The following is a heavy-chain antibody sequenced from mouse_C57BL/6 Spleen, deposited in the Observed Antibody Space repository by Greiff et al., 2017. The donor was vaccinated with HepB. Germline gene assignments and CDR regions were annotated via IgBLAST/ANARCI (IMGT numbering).Heavy chain of an antibody. Sequence: VQLVESGAELVRPGASVTLSCKASGYTFTDYEMHWVKQTPVHGLEWIGAIDPETGCTAYNQKFKGKAILTADKSSSTAYMERRSLTSEDSAVYYCTRDTTVVATRRGPPWFAYWGQGTLVTVSA. V-gene: IGHV1-15*01. D-gene: IGHD1-1*01. J-gene: IGHJ3*01. CDR3: TRDTTVVATRRGPPWFAY. CDR1: GYTFTDYE. CDR2: IDPETGCT.